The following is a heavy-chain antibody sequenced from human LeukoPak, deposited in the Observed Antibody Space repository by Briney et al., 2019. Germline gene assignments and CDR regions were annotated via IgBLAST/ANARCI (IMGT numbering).Heavy chain of an antibody. Sequence: SETLSLTCTVSGGSISSYYWSWIRQPPGRGRGGIGYIYYSGSTNYTPSLKSRVTISVDTSKNQFSLKLSSVTAADTAVYYCARTGIDSSLEYFLHWGQGTLVTVSS. V-gene: IGHV4-59*01. D-gene: IGHD3-22*01. J-gene: IGHJ1*01. CDR1: GGSISSYY. CDR3: ARTGIDSSLEYFLH. CDR2: IYYSGST.